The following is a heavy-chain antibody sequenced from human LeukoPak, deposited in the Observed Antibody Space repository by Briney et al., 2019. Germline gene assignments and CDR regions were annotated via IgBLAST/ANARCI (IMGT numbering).Heavy chain of an antibody. V-gene: IGHV3-64D*06. Sequence: GGSLWLSCASSDFGFSRYAMTWVRQAPGKGLEYVSAISSYGGSTYYADSVKGRFTISRDHSKNTLYLQMSSLRAEDTAVYYCVKESGYSFDYWGQGTLVTVSS. CDR2: ISSYGGST. D-gene: IGHD5-12*01. CDR1: DFGFSRYA. J-gene: IGHJ4*02. CDR3: VKESGYSFDY.